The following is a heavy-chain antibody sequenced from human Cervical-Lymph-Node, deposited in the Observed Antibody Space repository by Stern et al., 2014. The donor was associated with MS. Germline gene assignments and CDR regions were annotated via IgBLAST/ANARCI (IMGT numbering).Heavy chain of an antibody. J-gene: IGHJ6*02. CDR2: ISPSGGST. CDR3: AREVAGHRLGMMDV. CDR1: GYTFTSYY. V-gene: IGHV1-46*01. D-gene: IGHD6-19*01. Sequence: QVQLVESGAEVKKPGASVQVSCKASGYTFTSYYIPWVRQTPGQGLEWMGIISPSGGSTRYAQKFQGRVTMTRDTSTSTVYMELSSLRSEDTAVYYCAREVAGHRLGMMDVWGQGTTVTVSS.